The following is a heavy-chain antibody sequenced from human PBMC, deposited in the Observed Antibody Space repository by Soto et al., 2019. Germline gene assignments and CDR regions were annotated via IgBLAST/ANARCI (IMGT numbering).Heavy chain of an antibody. CDR3: ANQRDSTTYLDY. Sequence: PSETLSLTCAVYGGSFSGYYWSWIRQPPGKGLEWIGTITHCGSTSYNPSLNSPVTISVDTSRNQFSLSLPSVTAADTAVFYCANQRDSTTYLDYWGPGTLVTVSS. CDR2: ITHCGST. J-gene: IGHJ4*02. CDR1: GGSFSGYY. V-gene: IGHV4-34*01. D-gene: IGHD1-1*01.